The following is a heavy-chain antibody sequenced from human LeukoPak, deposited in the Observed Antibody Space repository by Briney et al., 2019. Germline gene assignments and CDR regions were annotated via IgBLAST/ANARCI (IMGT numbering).Heavy chain of an antibody. Sequence: ASVKVSCKVSGYTLTELSMHWVRQALGKGLEWMGGFDPEDGETIYAQKFQGRVTMTEDTSTDTAYMELSSLRSEDTAVYYCATDRLRLGELSSNPLFDYWGQGTLVTVSS. CDR1: GYTLTELS. D-gene: IGHD3-16*02. CDR2: FDPEDGET. CDR3: ATDRLRLGELSSNPLFDY. J-gene: IGHJ4*02. V-gene: IGHV1-24*01.